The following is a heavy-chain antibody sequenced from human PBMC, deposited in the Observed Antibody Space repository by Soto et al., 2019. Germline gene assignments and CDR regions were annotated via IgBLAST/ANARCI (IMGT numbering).Heavy chain of an antibody. D-gene: IGHD3-22*01. CDR1: GYTFTSSG. Sequence: QVQLVQSGAEVKKPGASVKVSCKASGYTFTSSGMSWVRQAPGQGLVWMGWISAHTGSSEYAQRFQGRVTMTTDRSTSTAYMELRSLRSDDTAVYYCARAFFYQGSDSRGYFFDAFDFWGPGTLVTVSS. J-gene: IGHJ3*01. CDR2: ISAHTGSS. V-gene: IGHV1-18*01. CDR3: ARAFFYQGSDSRGYFFDAFDF.